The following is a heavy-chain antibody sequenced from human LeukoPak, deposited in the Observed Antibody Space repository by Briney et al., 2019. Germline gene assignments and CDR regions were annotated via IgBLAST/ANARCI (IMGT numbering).Heavy chain of an antibody. CDR2: ISYDGSNK. CDR3: ARSHLDYYDSSGYYEVYFDY. D-gene: IGHD3-22*01. V-gene: IGHV3-30-3*01. Sequence: PGGSLRLSCAASGFTFSSYAMHWVRQAPGKGLEWVAVISYDGSNKYYADSVKGRFTISRDNSKNTLYLQMNSLRAEDTAVYYCARSHLDYYDSSGYYEVYFDYWGQGTLVTVSS. CDR1: GFTFSSYA. J-gene: IGHJ4*02.